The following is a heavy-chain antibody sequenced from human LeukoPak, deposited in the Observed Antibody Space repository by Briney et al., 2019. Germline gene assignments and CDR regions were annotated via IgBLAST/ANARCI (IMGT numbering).Heavy chain of an antibody. Sequence: GGSLRLSCAASGFTFSDYYMSWIRQAPGKGLEWVSYISSSGSTIYYADSVKGRFTISRDNAKNSLYLQMNSLRAEDTAVYYCAVPYSSSWYNAFDYWGQGTLVTVPS. CDR1: GFTFSDYY. CDR3: AVPYSSSWYNAFDY. V-gene: IGHV3-11*01. D-gene: IGHD6-13*01. CDR2: ISSSGSTI. J-gene: IGHJ4*02.